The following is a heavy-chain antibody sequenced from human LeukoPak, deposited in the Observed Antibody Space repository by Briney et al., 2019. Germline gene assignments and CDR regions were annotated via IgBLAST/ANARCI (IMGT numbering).Heavy chain of an antibody. J-gene: IGHJ6*02. CDR3: ARFGVDYDMGV. V-gene: IGHV4-59*01. CDR1: GGSISGYY. Sequence: PSETLSLTCTVSGGSISGYYWTWVRQPPGKGLEWIGQIHYSGRADYNPSLKSRITISVDTSKNQMSLKLTSVTAADAAIYYCARFGVDYDMGVWGQGTTVTVSS. D-gene: IGHD3-16*01. CDR2: IHYSGRA.